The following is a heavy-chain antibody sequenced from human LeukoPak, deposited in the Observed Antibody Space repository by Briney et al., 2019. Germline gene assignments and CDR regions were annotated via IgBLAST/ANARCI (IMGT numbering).Heavy chain of an antibody. CDR3: ARGRHDITMIVVVMTSVSYYLDV. CDR2: INPSGST. V-gene: IGHV4-34*01. D-gene: IGHD3-22*01. Sequence: SETLSLACAVYGGSFSGYHWTWIRQSPGKGLEWIGDINPSGSTYYNPSLKSRLTISVDTSKSQFSLKLRSVTAADTAVCYCARGRHDITMIVVVMTSVSYYLDVWGKGTTVTVS. CDR1: GGSFSGYH. J-gene: IGHJ6*03.